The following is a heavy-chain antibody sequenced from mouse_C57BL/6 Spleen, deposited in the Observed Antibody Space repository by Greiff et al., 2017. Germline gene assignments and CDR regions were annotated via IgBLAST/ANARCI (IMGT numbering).Heavy chain of an antibody. CDR3: ALITTVVNWYFDV. Sequence: QVQLQQPGAELVKPGASVKLSCKASGYTFTSYWMHWVKQRPGQGLEWIGMIRPNSGSTNYNEKFKSKATLTVDKSSSTAYMQLSSLTSEDSAVYYCALITTVVNWYFDVWGTGTTVTVSS. J-gene: IGHJ1*03. V-gene: IGHV1-64*01. CDR2: IRPNSGST. CDR1: GYTFTSYW. D-gene: IGHD1-1*01.